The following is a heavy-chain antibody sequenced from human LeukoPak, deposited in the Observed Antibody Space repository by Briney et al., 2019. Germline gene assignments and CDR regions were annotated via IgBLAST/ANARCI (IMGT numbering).Heavy chain of an antibody. D-gene: IGHD5-18*01. V-gene: IGHV4-61*02. CDR1: GGSISSGSYY. CDR3: ARDRGYSYGDDFDY. J-gene: IGHJ4*02. Sequence: SQTLSLTCTVSGGSISSGSYYWSWIRQPARTGLEWIGRIYTSGSTNYNPSLKSRVTISVDTSKNQFSLKLSSVTAADTAVYYCARDRGYSYGDDFDYWGQGTLVTVSS. CDR2: IYTSGST.